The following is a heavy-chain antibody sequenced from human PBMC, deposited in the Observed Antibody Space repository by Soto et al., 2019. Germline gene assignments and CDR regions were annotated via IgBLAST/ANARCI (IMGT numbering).Heavy chain of an antibody. D-gene: IGHD6-13*01. CDR3: TTVGDSLDSSSWYKPYYYYYYGMDV. CDR1: GFTFSNAW. Sequence: GGSLRLSCAASGFTFSNAWMNWVRQAPGKGLEWVGRIKSKTDGGTTDYAAPGKGRFTISRDDSKNTLYLQMNSLKTEDTAVYYCTTVGDSLDSSSWYKPYYYYYYGMDVWGQGTTVTVSS. CDR2: IKSKTDGGTT. V-gene: IGHV3-15*07. J-gene: IGHJ6*02.